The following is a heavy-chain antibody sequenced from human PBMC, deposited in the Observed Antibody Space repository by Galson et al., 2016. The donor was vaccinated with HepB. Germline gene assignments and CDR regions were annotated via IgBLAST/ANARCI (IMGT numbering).Heavy chain of an antibody. CDR3: ARESRDFSSGYYTPFDF. V-gene: IGHV4-30-2*01. CDR2: IFHTGHT. D-gene: IGHD3-3*01. CDR1: GASINSGDYS. Sequence: TLSLTCVVSGASINSGDYSWSWIRQPPGKGLEWIGNIFHTGHTYYNPSLRSRLSLSLDGSKNQFSLRLTSVTAADTALYFCARESRDFSSGYYTPFDFWGQGTLVTFSS. J-gene: IGHJ4*02.